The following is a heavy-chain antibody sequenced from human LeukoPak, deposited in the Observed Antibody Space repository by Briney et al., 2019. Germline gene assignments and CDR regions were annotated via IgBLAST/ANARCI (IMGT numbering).Heavy chain of an antibody. D-gene: IGHD6-13*01. CDR3: ARGSWAAAAHFDY. Sequence: PETLSLTCAVYGGSFSGYYWSWIRQPPGKGLEWIGEINHSGSTNYNPSLKSRVTISVDTSKNQFSLKLSSVTAADTAVYYCARGSWAAAAHFDYWGQGTLVTVSS. J-gene: IGHJ4*02. CDR1: GGSFSGYY. V-gene: IGHV4-34*01. CDR2: INHSGST.